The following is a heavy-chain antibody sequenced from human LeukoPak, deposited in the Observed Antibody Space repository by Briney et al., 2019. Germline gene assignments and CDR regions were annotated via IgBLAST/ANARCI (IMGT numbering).Heavy chain of an antibody. V-gene: IGHV4-59*08. CDR3: ATTTSRYCSGGSCYSDYYYYGMDV. D-gene: IGHD2-15*01. Sequence: PSETLSLTCTVSGGSISTYYWSWIRQPPGKGLEWIGYIYYSGSAIYNPSLKSRVTMSVDASKSQFSLTLSSVTAADTAVYYCATTTSRYCSGGSCYSDYYYYGMDVWGQGTTVTVSS. CDR1: GGSISTYY. J-gene: IGHJ6*02. CDR2: IYYSGSA.